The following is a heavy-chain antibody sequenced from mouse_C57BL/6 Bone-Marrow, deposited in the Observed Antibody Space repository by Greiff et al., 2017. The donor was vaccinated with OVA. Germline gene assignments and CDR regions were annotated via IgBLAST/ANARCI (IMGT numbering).Heavy chain of an antibody. J-gene: IGHJ1*03. V-gene: IGHV5-12*01. Sequence: EVMLVESGGGLVQPGGSLKLSCAASGFTFSDYYMYWVRQTPEKRLEWVAYISNGGGSTYYPDTVKGRFTISRDNAKNTLYLQMSRLKSEDTAMYYCARDYYGSSSDVWGTGTTVTVSS. CDR3: ARDYYGSSSDV. D-gene: IGHD1-1*01. CDR1: GFTFSDYY. CDR2: ISNGGGST.